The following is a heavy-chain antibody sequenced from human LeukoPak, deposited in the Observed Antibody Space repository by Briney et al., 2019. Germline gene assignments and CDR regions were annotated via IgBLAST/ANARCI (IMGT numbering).Heavy chain of an antibody. V-gene: IGHV3-11*01. CDR1: GFTFSDHY. D-gene: IGHD2/OR15-2a*01. Sequence: GGSLRLSCAASGFTFSDHYINWIRQAPGKGLEWLSYISSSGRTIHYADSVKGRFTISRDNAQKLLYLQMNSLRAEDTAIYYCARDLNTGMDVWGRGTTVTVSS. CDR2: ISSSGRTI. J-gene: IGHJ6*02. CDR3: ARDLNTGMDV.